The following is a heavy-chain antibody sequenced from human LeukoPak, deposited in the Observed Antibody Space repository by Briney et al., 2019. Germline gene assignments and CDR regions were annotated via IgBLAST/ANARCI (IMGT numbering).Heavy chain of an antibody. D-gene: IGHD6-19*01. J-gene: IGHJ3*02. Sequence: PGGSLRLSCVASGFTFRSFWMHWVRQAPGKGLVWVSRINSDGSSTSYADSVKGRFTISRDNAKNTLNLQMNSLRAEDTAVYYCASSGWYRGAFDIWGHGTMVPVSS. V-gene: IGHV3-74*01. CDR1: GFTFRSFW. CDR3: ASSGWYRGAFDI. CDR2: INSDGSST.